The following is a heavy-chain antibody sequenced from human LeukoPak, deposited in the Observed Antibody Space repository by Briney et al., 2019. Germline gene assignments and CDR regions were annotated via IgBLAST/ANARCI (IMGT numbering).Heavy chain of an antibody. D-gene: IGHD3-22*01. CDR3: AKDRAAFYYDSGVAFDY. CDR2: ITLSGATT. Sequence: GGSLRLSCAASGFTFSRYAMSWVRQAPGNGLEWVSAITLSGATTYYADSVKGRVTISRDNSKNTLYLQMNSLRADDTAVYYCAKDRAAFYYDSGVAFDYWGQGTLVTISS. J-gene: IGHJ4*02. V-gene: IGHV3-23*01. CDR1: GFTFSRYA.